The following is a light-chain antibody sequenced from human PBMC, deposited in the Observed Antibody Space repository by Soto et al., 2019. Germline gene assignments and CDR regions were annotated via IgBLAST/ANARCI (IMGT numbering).Light chain of an antibody. CDR3: EQYNNSLL. Sequence: EIVLTQSPGTLSLSPGESATLSCRASQSVSSSYLAWYQQKPGQAPRLLIYGASSRATVIPDRFSGSGSGADFTLTISRLEPEDFAVYYCEQYNNSLLLGQGTKLEIK. V-gene: IGKV3-20*01. CDR1: QSVSSSY. CDR2: GAS. J-gene: IGKJ2*01.